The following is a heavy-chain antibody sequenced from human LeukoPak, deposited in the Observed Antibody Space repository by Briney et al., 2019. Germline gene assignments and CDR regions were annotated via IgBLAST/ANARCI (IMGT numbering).Heavy chain of an antibody. CDR3: ARSRTFAFEI. V-gene: IGHV3-74*01. J-gene: IGHJ3*02. D-gene: IGHD1-1*01. CDR2: IKSDGTST. CDR1: GFTFSSYW. Sequence: PGGSLRLSCAVSGFTFSSYWMHWVRQAPGKGLVWASRIKSDGTSTDYADSVKGRFTISRDNVKNTLYLQMNSLRAEDTGVYYCARSRTFAFEIWGQGTMVSVSS.